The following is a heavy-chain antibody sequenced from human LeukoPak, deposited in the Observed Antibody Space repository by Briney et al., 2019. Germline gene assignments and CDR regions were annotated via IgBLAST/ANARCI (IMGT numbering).Heavy chain of an antibody. CDR1: GGSISSYY. CDR2: IYYSGST. D-gene: IGHD3-9*01. CDR3: ARFRLRYFDWLPFDYYMDV. Sequence: SETLSLTCTVSGGSISSYYWSWIRQPPGKGLEWIGYIYYSGSTNYNPSLKSRVTIPVDTSKNQFSLKLSSVTAADTAEYYCARFRLRYFDWLPFDYYMDVWGKGTTVTVSS. V-gene: IGHV4-59*08. J-gene: IGHJ6*03.